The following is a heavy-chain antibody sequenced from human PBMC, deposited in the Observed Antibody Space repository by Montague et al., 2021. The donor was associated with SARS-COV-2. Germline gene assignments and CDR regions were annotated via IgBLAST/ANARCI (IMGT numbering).Heavy chain of an antibody. D-gene: IGHD3-22*01. CDR3: ARDRPPYYYDNSGHFLHGWFDP. CDR2: INHGGIT. J-gene: IGHJ5*02. Sequence: SETLSLTCAVYGGSFNDYYWSWIRQPPGKGLEWIGEINHGGITNYSPSLKSRVTISADTSKNQFSLKLSSVTAADTAVYYCARDRPPYYYDNSGHFLHGWFDPWGQGTLVTVSS. V-gene: IGHV4-34*01. CDR1: GGSFNDYY.